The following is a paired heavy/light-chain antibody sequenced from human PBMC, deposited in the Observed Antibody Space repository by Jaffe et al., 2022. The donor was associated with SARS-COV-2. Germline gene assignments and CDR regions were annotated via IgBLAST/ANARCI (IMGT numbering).Light chain of an antibody. J-gene: IGKJ4*01. CDR3: QQANSYPLT. CDR2: TAS. Sequence: DIQMTQSPSSVSASVGDRVTITCRASQGISSWLAWYQQKPGKAPKLLIYTASSLQSGVPSRFSGSGSGTDFTLTISSLQPEDFATYYCQQANSYPLTIGGGTKVEIK. V-gene: IGKV1-12*01. CDR1: QGISSW.
Heavy chain of an antibody. V-gene: IGHV3-7*01. CDR2: IKPDGSEK. CDR3: ASISGSRCFQD. Sequence: EVQLVESGGGLVQPGGSLRLSCAASGFSFSSYWMTWVRQAPGKRLEWVANIKPDGSEKHYVDSVKGRFTISRDNAKNSLYLQMNSLSAEDTAVYYCASISGSRCFQDWGQGTLVTVSS. J-gene: IGHJ1*01. D-gene: IGHD3-22*01. CDR1: GFSFSSYW.